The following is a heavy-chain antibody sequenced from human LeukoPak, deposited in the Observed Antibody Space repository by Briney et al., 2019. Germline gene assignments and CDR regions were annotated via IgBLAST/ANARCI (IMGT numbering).Heavy chain of an antibody. CDR2: IRSTGSPI. CDR1: GFTFSSYA. J-gene: IGHJ3*01. CDR3: ARGADDGFDL. Sequence: PGGSLRLSCAASGFTFSSYAMCWIRQAPGKGLEWVAFIRSTGSPISYADSVKGRFTISRDNTKSSMYLQMNSLTAADTAVYYCARGADDGFDLWGPGTMVTVSS. V-gene: IGHV3-11*04.